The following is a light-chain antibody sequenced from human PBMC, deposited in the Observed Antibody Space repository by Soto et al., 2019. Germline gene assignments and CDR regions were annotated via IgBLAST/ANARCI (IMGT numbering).Light chain of an antibody. CDR2: DVS. V-gene: IGLV2-14*01. CDR1: SSDVGGYDY. CDR3: SSYTSSNTLV. J-gene: IGLJ2*01. Sequence: QSALTQPASVSGSPGQSITISCTGTSSDVGGYDYVSWYQQHPGKAPKLMIYDVSNRPSGVSNRFSGSKSGSTASLTISGLQAEDEADYYCSSYTSSNTLVFGGGTKLTAL.